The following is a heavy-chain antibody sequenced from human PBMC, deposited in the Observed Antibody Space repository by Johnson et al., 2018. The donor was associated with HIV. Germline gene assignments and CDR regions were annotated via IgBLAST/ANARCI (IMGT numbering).Heavy chain of an antibody. CDR2: ISGSGGST. J-gene: IGHJ3*02. CDR3: AKDRVLTGGFDI. Sequence: VQVVESGGGVVRPGGSLRLSCAASGFTFSSYAMSWVRQAPGKGLEWVSVISGSGGSTYYADSVKGRFTISRDKSKNTLYLQMNSLRAEDPAVYYCAKDRVLTGGFDIWGQGTMVTVSS. CDR1: GFTFSSYA. V-gene: IGHV3-23*04. D-gene: IGHD2-15*01.